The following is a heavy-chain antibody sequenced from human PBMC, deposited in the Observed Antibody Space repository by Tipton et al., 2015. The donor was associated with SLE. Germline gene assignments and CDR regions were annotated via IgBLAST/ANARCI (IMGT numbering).Heavy chain of an antibody. Sequence: TLSLTCTVSGDSISSYYWSWIRQPPGEGLEWIGYIYYREGTNYSPSLKSRVTISLDASKNQLSLKLSSVTAADTAVYYCARHHGSGWLYGLDVWGQGTLVTVSS. J-gene: IGHJ4*02. CDR3: ARHHGSGWLYGLDV. D-gene: IGHD6-19*01. V-gene: IGHV4-59*08. CDR2: IYYREGT. CDR1: GDSISSYY.